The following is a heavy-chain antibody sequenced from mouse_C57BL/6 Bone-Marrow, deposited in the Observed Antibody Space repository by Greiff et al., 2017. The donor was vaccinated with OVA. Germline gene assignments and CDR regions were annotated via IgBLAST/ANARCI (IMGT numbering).Heavy chain of an antibody. V-gene: IGHV1-72*01. CDR2: IDPNSGGT. CDR3: ARGGGSSYLDYWYFDV. Sequence: QVQLQQPGAELVKPGASVKLSCKASGYTFTSYWMHWVKRRPGRGLEWIGRIDPNSGGTKYNEKFKSKATLTVDKPSSTAYMQLSSLTSEDSAVYYCARGGGSSYLDYWYFDVWGTGTTVTVSS. CDR1: GYTFTSYW. D-gene: IGHD1-1*01. J-gene: IGHJ1*03.